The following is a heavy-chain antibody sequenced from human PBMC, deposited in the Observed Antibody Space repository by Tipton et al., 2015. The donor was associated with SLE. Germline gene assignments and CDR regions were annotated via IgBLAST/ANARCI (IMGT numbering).Heavy chain of an antibody. Sequence: QLVQSGGGVVQPGRSLRLSCAASGFTFSDYYMNWIRQAPGKGLEWVSYISSSSSYTNYADSVKGRFTISRDNAKNSLHLQMNSLRAEDTAVYYCARALRGQQLDTVDIWGQGTMVTVSS. CDR2: ISSSSSYT. J-gene: IGHJ3*02. CDR1: GFTFSDYY. V-gene: IGHV3-11*06. CDR3: ARALRGQQLDTVDI. D-gene: IGHD6-13*01.